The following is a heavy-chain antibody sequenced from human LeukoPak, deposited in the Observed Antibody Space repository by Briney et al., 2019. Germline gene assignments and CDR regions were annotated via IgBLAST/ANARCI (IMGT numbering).Heavy chain of an antibody. CDR3: ARDIREGLRVGTGYDY. D-gene: IGHD3-3*01. V-gene: IGHV3-21*01. J-gene: IGHJ4*02. CDR2: ISSSSSYI. CDR1: GFTFSSYS. Sequence: PGGSLRLSCAASGFTFSSYSMNWVRQAPGKGLEWVSSISSSSSYIYYADSVKGRFTISRDNAKNSLYLQMNSLRAEDTAVYYCARDIREGLRVGTGYDYWGQGTLVTVSS.